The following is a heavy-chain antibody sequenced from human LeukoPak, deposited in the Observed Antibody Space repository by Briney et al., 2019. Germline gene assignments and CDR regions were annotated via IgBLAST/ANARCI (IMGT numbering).Heavy chain of an antibody. CDR1: GYTFTSYD. V-gene: IGHV1-8*03. CDR2: MNPNSGNT. D-gene: IGHD6-19*01. Sequence: ASVKVPCKASGYTFTSYDINWVRQATGQGLEWMGWMNPNSGNTGYAQKFQGRVTITRNTSISTAYMELSSLRSEDTAVYYCARREQWLVGDDYWGQGTLVTVSS. J-gene: IGHJ4*02. CDR3: ARREQWLVGDDY.